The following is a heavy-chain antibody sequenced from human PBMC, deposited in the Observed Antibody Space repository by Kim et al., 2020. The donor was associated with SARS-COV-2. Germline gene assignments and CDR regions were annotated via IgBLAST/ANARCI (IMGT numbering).Heavy chain of an antibody. V-gene: IGHV3-30*18. CDR2: ISYDGSNK. CDR1: GFTFSSYG. J-gene: IGHJ6*03. Sequence: GGSLRLSCAASGFTFSSYGMHWVRQAPGKGLEWVAVISYDGSNKYYADSVKGRFTISRDNSKNTLYLQMNSLRAEDTAVYYCAKSAADYSNYLLTYYYY. CDR3: AKSAADYSNYLLTYYYY. D-gene: IGHD4-4*01.